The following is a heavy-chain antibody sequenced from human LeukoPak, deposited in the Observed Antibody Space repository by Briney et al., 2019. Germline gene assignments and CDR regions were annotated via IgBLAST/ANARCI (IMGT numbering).Heavy chain of an antibody. CDR2: IIPIFCTA. J-gene: IGHJ3*02. D-gene: IGHD1-26*01. Sequence: SVKVSCKASGGTFSSYAISWVRQAPGQGLEGMGGIIPIFCTANYAQKFQGRVTITTDESTSTAYMELSSLGSEDTAVYYCAQNSGSYLYAFDIWGQGTMVTVSS. V-gene: IGHV1-69*05. CDR1: GGTFSSYA. CDR3: AQNSGSYLYAFDI.